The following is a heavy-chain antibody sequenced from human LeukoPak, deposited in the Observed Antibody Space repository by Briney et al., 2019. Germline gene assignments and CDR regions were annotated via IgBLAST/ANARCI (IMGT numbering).Heavy chain of an antibody. J-gene: IGHJ4*02. CDR2: IHHNGDIT. CDR3: ARDMSGTYSFDY. CDR1: GFTLTWHV. V-gene: IGHV3-64D*06. Sequence: GGSLRLSCSASGFTLTWHVMHWVRQAPGKALEYVSFIHHNGDITSYADSVRGRFTVSRDNSKNTLFPELSSLGTDDTAVYYCARDMSGTYSFDYWGQGTLVTVSS. D-gene: IGHD1-26*01.